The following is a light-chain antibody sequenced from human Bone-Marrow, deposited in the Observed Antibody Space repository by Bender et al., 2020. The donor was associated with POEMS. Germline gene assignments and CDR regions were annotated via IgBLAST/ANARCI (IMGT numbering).Light chain of an antibody. CDR2: RDD. CDR3: QAWDSGTV. CDR1: KLGSQY. J-gene: IGLJ3*02. Sequence: SYEVTQPPSVSVSPGQTASITCSGDKLGSQYVWWFQQKPGQSPVLVIYRDDKRPSGIPGRFSGTNSGNTATLTISGIQAVDEADYYCQAWDSGTVFGGGTRLTVL. V-gene: IGLV3-1*01.